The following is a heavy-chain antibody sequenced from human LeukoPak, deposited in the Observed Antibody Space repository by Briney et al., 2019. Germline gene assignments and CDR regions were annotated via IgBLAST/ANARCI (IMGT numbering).Heavy chain of an antibody. CDR2: IYYSGST. J-gene: IGHJ4*02. V-gene: IGHV4-39*01. Sequence: SETLSLTCTVSGGSISSSGYYWGWIRQPPGKRLEWIGTIYYSGSTNYNPSLKSRVTISADMSKNQFSLTVTSVTAADTALYYCARPATSGTYYSAFDYWGQGTLVAVSS. CDR1: GGSISSSGYY. D-gene: IGHD3-22*01. CDR3: ARPATSGTYYSAFDY.